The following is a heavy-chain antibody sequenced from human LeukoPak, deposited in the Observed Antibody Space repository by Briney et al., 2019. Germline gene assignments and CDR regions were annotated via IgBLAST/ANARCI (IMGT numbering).Heavy chain of an antibody. CDR2: IGGSDGST. D-gene: IGHD3-22*01. CDR1: GFTFSTHA. J-gene: IGHJ4*02. Sequence: GGSLRLSCVASGFTFSTHAMSWVRLAPGKGLEWVSAIGGSDGSTYYADSVKGQFTISRDNSKDTLYLQMNSLRVEDTAAYYCAKRDSSGSYPYYFDYWGQGTLVTVSS. CDR3: AKRDSSGSYPYYFDY. V-gene: IGHV3-23*01.